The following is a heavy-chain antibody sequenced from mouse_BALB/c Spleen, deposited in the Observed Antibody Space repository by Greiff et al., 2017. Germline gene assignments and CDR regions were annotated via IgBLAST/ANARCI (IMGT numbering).Heavy chain of an antibody. Sequence: QLQQSGAELVRPGTSVKVSCKASGYAFTNYLIEWVKQRPGQGLEWIGVINPGSGGTNYNEKFKGKATLTADKSSSTAYMQLSSLTSDDSAVYFCARHEEGYDAMDYWGQGTSVTVSS. J-gene: IGHJ4*01. CDR2: INPGSGGT. CDR3: ARHEEGYDAMDY. CDR1: GYAFTNYL. D-gene: IGHD3-3*01. V-gene: IGHV1-54*03.